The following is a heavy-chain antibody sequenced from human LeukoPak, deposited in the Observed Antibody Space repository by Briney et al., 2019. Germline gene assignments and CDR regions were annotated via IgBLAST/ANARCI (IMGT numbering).Heavy chain of an antibody. CDR2: ISYDGSNE. J-gene: IGHJ4*02. V-gene: IGHV3-30*03. D-gene: IGHD3-16*02. Sequence: GGSLRLSCAASGFIFSSHRMHWVREAPGKALEWVAVISYDGSNEYYADSVKGRFVISRDNSKNTLFLQMNSLRPEDTAVYYWARSTCGGIIVIGDYWGQGTLVTVS. CDR1: GFIFSSHR. CDR3: ARSTCGGIIVIGDY.